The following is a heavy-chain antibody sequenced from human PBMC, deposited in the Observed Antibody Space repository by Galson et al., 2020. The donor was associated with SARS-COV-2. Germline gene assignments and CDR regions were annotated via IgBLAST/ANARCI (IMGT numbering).Heavy chain of an antibody. Sequence: SGPTLVKPTQTLTLTCTFSGFSLSTSGMCVSWIRQPPGKALEWLALIDWDDDKYYSTSLKTRLTISKDTSKNQVVLTMTNMDPVDTATYYWARISDDILTGYYYGMDVWGQGTTVTVSS. D-gene: IGHD3-9*01. V-gene: IGHV2-70*01. CDR2: IDWDDDK. J-gene: IGHJ6*02. CDR1: GFSLSTSGMC. CDR3: ARISDDILTGYYYGMDV.